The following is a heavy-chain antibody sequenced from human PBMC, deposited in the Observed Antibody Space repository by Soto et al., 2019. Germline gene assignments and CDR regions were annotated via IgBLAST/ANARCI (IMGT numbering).Heavy chain of an antibody. Sequence: PGGSLRLSCVASGFSFSNYGMNWVRQGPGKGLEWISSTTKSGTTTYYADSVKGRFTVSRDNAKNSLYLQMNSLRAEDTAVYYCAREGFYYYYGMDVWGQGTTVTVSS. CDR2: TTKSGTTT. V-gene: IGHV3-48*04. CDR1: GFSFSNYG. J-gene: IGHJ6*02. CDR3: AREGFYYYYGMDV.